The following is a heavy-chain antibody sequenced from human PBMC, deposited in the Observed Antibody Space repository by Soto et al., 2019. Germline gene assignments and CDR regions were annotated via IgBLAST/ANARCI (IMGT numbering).Heavy chain of an antibody. CDR3: ATLNSYYYDSTVYYDH. Sequence: PRGSLRLSCAASGFTFNSYAMSWVRQAPGKGLEWVSATSGGAETTYYADSVKGRFTTSRDNSDDTLYLQMSSLRAEDTAVYFCATLNSYYYDSTVYYDHWGQGTLVTVSS. V-gene: IGHV3-23*01. CDR1: GFTFNSYA. D-gene: IGHD3-22*01. CDR2: TSGGAETT. J-gene: IGHJ4*02.